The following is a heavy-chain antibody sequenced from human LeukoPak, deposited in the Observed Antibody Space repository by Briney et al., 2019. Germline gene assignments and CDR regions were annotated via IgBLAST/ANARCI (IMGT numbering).Heavy chain of an antibody. CDR3: ARTGYQGGY. Sequence: SETLSLTCTVSGGSASSGHYFWSWVRQPPGKGLEWIGYVHNNGDTNYNSSLERRVTISIDTSRTQVSLKLDSVTAADTAVYYCARTGYQGGYWGQGTLVTVSS. CDR1: GGSASSGHYF. CDR2: VHNNGDT. D-gene: IGHD2-2*01. J-gene: IGHJ4*02. V-gene: IGHV4-61*01.